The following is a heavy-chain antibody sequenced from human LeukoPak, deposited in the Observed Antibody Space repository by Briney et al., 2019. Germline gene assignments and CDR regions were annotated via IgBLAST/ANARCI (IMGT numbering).Heavy chain of an antibody. V-gene: IGHV3-30*02. CDR2: IRYDGSNK. CDR3: ASPGIAAAGNRRDAFDI. J-gene: IGHJ3*02. D-gene: IGHD6-13*01. CDR1: GFTFSSYG. Sequence: GGSLRLSRAASGFTFSSYGMHWVRQAPGKGLEWVAFIRYDGSNKYYADSVKGRFTISRDNSKNTLYLQMNSLRAEDTAVYYCASPGIAAAGNRRDAFDIWGQGTMVTVSS.